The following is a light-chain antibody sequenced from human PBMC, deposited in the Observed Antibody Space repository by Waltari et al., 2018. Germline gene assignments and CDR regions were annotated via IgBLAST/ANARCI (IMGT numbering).Light chain of an antibody. J-gene: IGLJ1*01. CDR2: YDS. Sequence: SYVLTQPPSVSVAPGETAMITCGGDNIGSSSVHWYQQKPRQAPVLVIFYDSDRPSGIPARFSGSNSGNTATLTITSVEAGDEARYYCQVWHPDIDPGVFGTGTEVTVL. V-gene: IGLV3-21*04. CDR3: QVWHPDIDPGV. CDR1: NIGSSS.